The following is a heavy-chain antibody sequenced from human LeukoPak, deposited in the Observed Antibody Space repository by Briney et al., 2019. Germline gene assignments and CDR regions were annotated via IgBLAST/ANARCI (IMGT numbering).Heavy chain of an antibody. CDR1: GGSISSGSYY. J-gene: IGHJ4*02. CDR2: IYTSGST. CDR3: ARDSWRDSSGYGY. V-gene: IGHV4-61*02. Sequence: SETLSLTCTVSGGSISSGSYYWSCIRQPAGKGLEWIGRIYTSGSTNYNPSLKSRVTISVDTSKNQFSLKLSSVTAADTAVYYCARDSWRDSSGYGYWGQGTLVTVSS. D-gene: IGHD3-22*01.